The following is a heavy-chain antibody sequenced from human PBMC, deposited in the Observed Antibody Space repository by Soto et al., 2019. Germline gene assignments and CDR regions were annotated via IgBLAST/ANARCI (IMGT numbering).Heavy chain of an antibody. CDR3: ARATYYYDSSGYYSRVYYFDS. CDR1: GGSFSGYY. V-gene: IGHV4-34*01. CDR2: INHSGST. J-gene: IGHJ4*02. Sequence: SETLSLTCAVYGGSFSGYYWSWIRQPPGKGLEWIGEINHSGSTNYNPSLKSRVTISVDTSKNQFSLKLSSVTAADTAVYYCARATYYYDSSGYYSRVYYFDSWGQGTLVTVSS. D-gene: IGHD3-22*01.